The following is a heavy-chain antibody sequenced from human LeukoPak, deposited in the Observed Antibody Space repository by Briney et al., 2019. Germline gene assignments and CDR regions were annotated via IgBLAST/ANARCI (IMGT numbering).Heavy chain of an antibody. J-gene: IGHJ5*02. CDR1: GFIFNNFG. CDR2: ISNDGGGT. CDR3: AKGSSGYFADL. D-gene: IGHD3-22*01. Sequence: PGGSLRLSCTASGFIFNNFGLMWVRQAPGRGLEWVSAISNDGGGTTYADFVKGRFTISRDNSKNTLFLQMNSLRAEDTALYYCAKGSSGYFADLWGQGTLLTVSS. V-gene: IGHV3-23*01.